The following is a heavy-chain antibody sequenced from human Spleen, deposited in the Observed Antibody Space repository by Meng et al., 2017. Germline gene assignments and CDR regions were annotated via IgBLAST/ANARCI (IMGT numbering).Heavy chain of an antibody. J-gene: IGHJ4*02. CDR1: GYSFITYA. CDR3: ARTTVTGYFDY. Sequence: QVQLVKSGAEVKKPGASMKVACNASGYSFITYAMHWVRQAPGQRLEWMGWISAANSNTKYSQKFQGRVTITRDTSANTAYMELSSLRSEDTAFYYCARTTVTGYFDYWGQGTLVTVSS. D-gene: IGHD2-21*02. V-gene: IGHV1-3*01. CDR2: ISAANSNT.